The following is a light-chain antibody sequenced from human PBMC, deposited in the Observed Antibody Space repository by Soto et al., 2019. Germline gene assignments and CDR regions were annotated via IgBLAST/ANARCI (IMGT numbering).Light chain of an antibody. V-gene: IGLV2-11*01. Sequence: QSVLTQPRSVSGSPGQSVTISCTGTSADVGGYTYVSWYQQHPGKAPKVMIYDVSKRLSGVPDRFSASKSGNTASLTISGLQAEDEADYYCCSHAGDYTYVFGTGTKLTV. J-gene: IGLJ1*01. CDR2: DVS. CDR1: SADVGGYTY. CDR3: CSHAGDYTYV.